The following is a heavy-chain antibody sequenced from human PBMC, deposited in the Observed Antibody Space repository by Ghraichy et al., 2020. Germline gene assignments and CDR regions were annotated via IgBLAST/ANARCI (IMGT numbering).Heavy chain of an antibody. Sequence: SETLSLTCGANAGPMNYYSWSWIRQTPGKGLEWIGEIDPGGSTNYNPSLERRVTISVDASKRQFYLRLTSVAAADTAVYYCARDGRCHYMDAWGNGTTVIVSS. CDR3: ARDGRCHYMDA. CDR2: IDPGGST. CDR1: AGPMNYYS. J-gene: IGHJ6*03. D-gene: IGHD1-14*01. V-gene: IGHV4-34*01.